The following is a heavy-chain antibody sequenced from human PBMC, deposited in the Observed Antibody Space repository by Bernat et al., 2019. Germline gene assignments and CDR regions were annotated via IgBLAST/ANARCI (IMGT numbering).Heavy chain of an antibody. V-gene: IGHV3-30*03. CDR3: AMLTTVKP. CDR2: VSSDGSDK. Sequence: QVRLVESGGGVVQPGRSLRLSCAASGFTFSSYGIHWVRQAPGKGLEWVAVVSSDGSDKHYADSVKSRFTISRDNAKNTLYLQMNNLRDEDTAVYYCAMLTTVKPWGQGTLVTVSS. J-gene: IGHJ5*02. CDR1: GFTFSSYG. D-gene: IGHD4-17*01.